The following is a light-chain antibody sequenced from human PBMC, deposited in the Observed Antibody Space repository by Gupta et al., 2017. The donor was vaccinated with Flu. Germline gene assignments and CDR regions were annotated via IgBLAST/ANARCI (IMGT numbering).Light chain of an antibody. V-gene: IGKV3-15*01. CDR1: QSVGSN. CDR3: QQHNCCPET. Sequence: IVMTQSPATLSVSPGDRVSLSCRASQSVGSNLAWYQQRWGQAPRLLIYGASNRATGVPARFGGSGSGTEFTLTITGLQSDDFAVYYCQQHNCCPETFGQGTKVEIK. CDR2: GAS. J-gene: IGKJ1*01.